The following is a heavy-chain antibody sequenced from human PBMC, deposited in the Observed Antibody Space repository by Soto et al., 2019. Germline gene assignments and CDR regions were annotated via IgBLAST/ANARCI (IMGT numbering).Heavy chain of an antibody. D-gene: IGHD3-9*01. Sequence: GGPLRLSCAASGFTFSSYGMHWVRQAPGKGLEWVAVIWYDGSNKYYADSVKGRFTISRDNSKNTLYLQMNSLRAEDTAVYYCARDCVLRYFDWLFPVWWYFDLWGRGTLVTVSS. CDR1: GFTFSSYG. CDR3: ARDCVLRYFDWLFPVWWYFDL. V-gene: IGHV3-33*01. J-gene: IGHJ2*01. CDR2: IWYDGSNK.